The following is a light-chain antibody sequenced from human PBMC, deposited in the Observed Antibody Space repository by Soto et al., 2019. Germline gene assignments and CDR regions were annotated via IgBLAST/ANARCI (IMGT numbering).Light chain of an antibody. CDR3: ATWDDSLSGVV. V-gene: IGLV1-47*01. Sequence: QSVLTQPPSAPGTPGQRVTISCSGSSSNIGSNYVYWYQQLPGTAPKLLIYRNNQRPSGVPDRFSGSKSGTSASLAISGLRSEDEAHYYCATWDDSLSGVVFGGGTKLTVL. J-gene: IGLJ2*01. CDR2: RNN. CDR1: SSNIGSNY.